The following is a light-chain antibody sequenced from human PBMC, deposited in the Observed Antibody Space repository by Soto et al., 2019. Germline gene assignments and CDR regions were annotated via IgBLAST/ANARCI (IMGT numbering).Light chain of an antibody. J-gene: IGLJ1*01. CDR2: RDD. Sequence: QSVLTQLPPASGTPGQRVTISWSGSSSNSGSNYVYWYQQVPGTAPKLLIYRDDQRPSGVPDRFSGSKSGTSASLAISGLRSEYEADYYCAAWDDSLSGHYVLGTGNKLTVL. CDR3: AAWDDSLSGHYV. CDR1: SSNSGSNY. V-gene: IGLV1-47*01.